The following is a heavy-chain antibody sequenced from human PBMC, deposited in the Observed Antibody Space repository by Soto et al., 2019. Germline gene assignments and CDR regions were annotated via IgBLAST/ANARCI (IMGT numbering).Heavy chain of an antibody. J-gene: IGHJ6*02. Sequence: PGGSLRLSCTASGFTFDAYSMSWFRQAPGKGLEWVSVIYSGGSTYYADSVKGRFTISRDNSKNTLYLQMNSLRAEDTAVYYCASPHIPSGRIQLWSYYYGMDVWGQGTTVTVSS. V-gene: IGHV3-66*01. D-gene: IGHD5-18*01. CDR3: ASPHIPSGRIQLWSYYYGMDV. CDR1: GFTFDAYS. CDR2: IYSGGST.